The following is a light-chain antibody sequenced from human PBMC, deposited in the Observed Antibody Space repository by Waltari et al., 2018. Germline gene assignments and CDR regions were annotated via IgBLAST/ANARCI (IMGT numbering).Light chain of an antibody. V-gene: IGLV3-21*02. CDR3: QVWDSSSDHVV. CDR2: DGS. J-gene: IGLJ2*01. Sequence: SYVLTQPPSVSVAPGQTARITCGGNNIGSKSVNWYQTKPGQAPVLVGYDGSDRPSGIPGRLSGSNSGNTATLTISRVEAGDEADYYCQVWDSSSDHVVFGGGTKLTVL. CDR1: NIGSKS.